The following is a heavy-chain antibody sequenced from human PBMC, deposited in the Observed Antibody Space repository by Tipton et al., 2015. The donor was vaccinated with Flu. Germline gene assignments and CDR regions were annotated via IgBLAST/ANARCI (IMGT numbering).Heavy chain of an antibody. V-gene: IGHV4-61*01. Sequence: TLSLTCTVSGGSVSSGSYYWSWIRQPPGKGLEWIGYIYYSGSTNYNPSLKSRVTISVDTSKNQFSLKLSSVTAADTAVYYCARIVGHYDFWRYYYYGMDVWGQGTTVTVSS. CDR2: IYYSGST. CDR3: ARIVGHYDFWRYYYYGMDV. CDR1: GGSVSSGSYY. J-gene: IGHJ6*02. D-gene: IGHD3-3*01.